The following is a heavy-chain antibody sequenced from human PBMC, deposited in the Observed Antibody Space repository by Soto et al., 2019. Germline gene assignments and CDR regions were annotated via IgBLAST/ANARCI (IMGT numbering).Heavy chain of an antibody. V-gene: IGHV3-74*01. CDR3: ARAPPSTFRGVIVDY. J-gene: IGHJ4*02. D-gene: IGHD3-16*02. CDR1: GFTFSSYW. CDR2: INSDGSST. Sequence: EVQLVESGGGLVQPGGSLRLSCAASGFTFSSYWMHWVRQAPGKGLVWVSRINSDGSSTSYADSVKGRFTISRDNAKNTLYLQMNSLRAEDTAVYYCARAPPSTFRGVIVDYWGQGTLVTVSS.